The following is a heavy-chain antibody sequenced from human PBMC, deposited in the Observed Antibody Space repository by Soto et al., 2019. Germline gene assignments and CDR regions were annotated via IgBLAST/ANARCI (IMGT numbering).Heavy chain of an antibody. CDR2: VCYDGSSK. D-gene: IGHD1-26*01. CDR3: AREIDRNHDGRHX. CDR1: GFTFSNFG. V-gene: IGHV3-33*01. J-gene: IGHJ6*04. Sequence: PGGSLRRSREASGFTFSNFGMNWVRQAPGKGLEWVERVCYDGSSKYYVDSVKGRFTISRDNSKETVYLQMYSLRAEDTGVYYCAREIDRNHDGRHXWGERPTFTAPX.